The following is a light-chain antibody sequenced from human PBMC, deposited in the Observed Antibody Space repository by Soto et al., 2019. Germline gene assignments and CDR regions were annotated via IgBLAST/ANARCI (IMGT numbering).Light chain of an antibody. J-gene: IGKJ1*01. V-gene: IGKV3-15*01. CDR2: RAS. CDR1: QNIYSN. Sequence: IVMTQSPATLSVSPGERVTLSCRASQNIYSNIAWYQQRPGQAPRLLIYRASTRATGVPARFSGSGSGTDFTLTISSLQSEDFTVYSCLQYHNLWAFGQGTK. CDR3: LQYHNLWA.